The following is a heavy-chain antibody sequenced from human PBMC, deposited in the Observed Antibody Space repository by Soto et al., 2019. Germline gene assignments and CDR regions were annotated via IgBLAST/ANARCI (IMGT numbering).Heavy chain of an antibody. Sequence: ASVKVSCKASGGTFSSYTISWVRQAPGQGLEWMGRIIPILGIANYAQKFQGRVTITADKSTSTAYMELSSLRSEDTAVYYCATDCSGASCYHTDYWGQGTLVTVSS. CDR1: GGTFSSYT. J-gene: IGHJ4*02. V-gene: IGHV1-69*02. D-gene: IGHD2-15*01. CDR3: ATDCSGASCYHTDY. CDR2: IIPILGIA.